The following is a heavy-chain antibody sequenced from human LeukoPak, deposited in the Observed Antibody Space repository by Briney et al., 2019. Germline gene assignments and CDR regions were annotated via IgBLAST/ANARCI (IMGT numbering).Heavy chain of an antibody. CDR3: ARHEYSGSYYGLSWFDP. CDR2: IYYSGST. D-gene: IGHD1-26*01. CDR1: GGSISSSGYY. V-gene: IGHV4-39*01. J-gene: IGHJ5*02. Sequence: PTETLSLTCTVSGGSISSSGYYWGWIRQPPGKGLEWIASIYYSGSTYYNPSLKSRVTISVDTSKNQLSLKLSSLTAADTAVYYCARHEYSGSYYGLSWFDPWGQGTLVTVSS.